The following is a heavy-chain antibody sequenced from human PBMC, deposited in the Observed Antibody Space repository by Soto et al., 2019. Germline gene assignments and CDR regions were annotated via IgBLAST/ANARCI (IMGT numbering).Heavy chain of an antibody. CDR2: INPDSDVT. CDR3: ARGGTVVTGRVQDAFDI. Sequence: ASVKVSCKASGYTFNGYYMHWVRQAPGQGLEWMGWINPDSDVTNYAQKFQGRVTMTRDTSISTAYMELSSLRSDDTAVYYCARGGTVVTGRVQDAFDIWGQGTMVTVSS. D-gene: IGHD2-21*02. CDR1: GYTFNGYY. V-gene: IGHV1-2*02. J-gene: IGHJ3*02.